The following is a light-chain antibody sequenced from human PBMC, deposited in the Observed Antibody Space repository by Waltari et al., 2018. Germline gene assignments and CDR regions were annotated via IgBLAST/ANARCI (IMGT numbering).Light chain of an antibody. CDR1: QSVTSSY. Sequence: EIGLNQSPGTLSLSSGERATLPCRASQSVTSSYIAWYLQKPGQGPRLLVYRASSRATGIPDRFSGSGSGTDFTLTITTLEPEDFGVYYCHQYERSPETFGQGTKLEIK. V-gene: IGKV3-20*01. CDR2: RAS. CDR3: HQYERSPET. J-gene: IGKJ1*01.